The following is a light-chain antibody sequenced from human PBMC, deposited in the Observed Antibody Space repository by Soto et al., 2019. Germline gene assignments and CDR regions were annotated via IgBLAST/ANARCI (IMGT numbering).Light chain of an antibody. Sequence: SYELTQPPSVSVAPGKTARITCGGNNIGSKSVHWYQQKPGQAPVLVIYYDSDRPSGIPERFSGSNSGNTANLTISRVEAGYEADYYCQVWDSSSDHPVFGGGTKLTVL. V-gene: IGLV3-21*04. J-gene: IGLJ2*01. CDR2: YDS. CDR3: QVWDSSSDHPV. CDR1: NIGSKS.